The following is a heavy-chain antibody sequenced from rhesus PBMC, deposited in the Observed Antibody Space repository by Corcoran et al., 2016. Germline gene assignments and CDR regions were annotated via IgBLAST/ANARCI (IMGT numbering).Heavy chain of an antibody. CDR1: GGSISSNY. V-gene: IGHV4-173*01. J-gene: IGHJ3*01. Sequence: QLQLQESGPGLVKPSETLSLTCAVSGGSISSNYWSWIRQPPGKGLEWIGRISGSGGSTDYNPSLKLRVTISTDTSKNQFSLKLGSVTAADTAVYYCARDYNFWTGYYTGDAFDFWGQGLRVTVSS. CDR3: ARDYNFWTGYYTGDAFDF. D-gene: IGHD3-3*01. CDR2: ISGSGGST.